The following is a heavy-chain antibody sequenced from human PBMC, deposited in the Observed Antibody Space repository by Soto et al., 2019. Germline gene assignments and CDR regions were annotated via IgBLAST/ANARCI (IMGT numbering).Heavy chain of an antibody. J-gene: IGHJ6*02. Sequence: SETLSLTYTVSGGSISSDDYYWTWIRQPPGKGLEWIGCIYYNGRPFYNPSLTSRVTMALDTSKNQFSLKLSSVTAADTAVYYCARVRSYGMDVWGQGTTVTVPS. CDR3: ARVRSYGMDV. D-gene: IGHD4-17*01. V-gene: IGHV4-30-4*01. CDR1: GGSISSDDYY. CDR2: IYYNGRP.